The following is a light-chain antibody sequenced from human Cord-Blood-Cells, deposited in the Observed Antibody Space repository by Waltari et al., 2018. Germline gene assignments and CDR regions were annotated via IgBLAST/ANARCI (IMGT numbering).Light chain of an antibody. CDR1: QGISNY. V-gene: IGKV1-27*01. Sequence: DIQMTHYPSSLSAYVGDTATIPCRASQGISNYLAMYQQKPGKVPKILIYSASTLQAGGPSRFISSGACTAVTLPISSLQPEDVATYYCQKYNSAPYTFGQGTKVEIK. CDR3: QKYNSAPYT. CDR2: SAS. J-gene: IGKJ2*01.